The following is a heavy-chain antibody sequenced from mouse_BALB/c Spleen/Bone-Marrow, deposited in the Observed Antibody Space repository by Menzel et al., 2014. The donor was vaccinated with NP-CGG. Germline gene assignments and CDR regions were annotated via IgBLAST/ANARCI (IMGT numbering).Heavy chain of an antibody. CDR2: ISYSGST. CDR3: ARFGYDYALDY. J-gene: IGHJ4*01. D-gene: IGHD2-2*01. V-gene: IGHV3-8*02. CDR1: GDSIXSGY. Sequence: DVKLVESGPSLVKPSQTLSLTCSVTGDSIXSGYWNWIRKFPGNKLEYMGYISYSGSTYYNPSLKSRISITRDTSKNQYYLQLKSVTTEDTATYYCARFGYDYALDYWGQGTSVTVSS.